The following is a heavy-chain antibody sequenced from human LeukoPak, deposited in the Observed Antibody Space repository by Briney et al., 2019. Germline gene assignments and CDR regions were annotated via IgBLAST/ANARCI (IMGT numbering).Heavy chain of an antibody. CDR2: ISYDGSNK. D-gene: IGHD6-6*01. CDR3: ARLYSSSCLDY. CDR1: GFTFSSYA. Sequence: PGRSLRLSCAASGFTFSSYAMHWARQAPGKGLEWVAVISYDGSNKYYADSVKGRFTISRDNSKNTLYLQMNSLRAEDTAVYYCARLYSSSCLDYWGQGTLVTVSS. V-gene: IGHV3-30*01. J-gene: IGHJ4*02.